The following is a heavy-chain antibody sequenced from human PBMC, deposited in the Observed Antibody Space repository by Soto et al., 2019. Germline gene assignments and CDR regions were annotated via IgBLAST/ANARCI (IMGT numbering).Heavy chain of an antibody. CDR2: IDRSGSP. Sequence: QVQLQQWGAGLLKPSETLSLTCAVYGGSLSGYYWSWIRQAPGKGLEWIGEIDRSGSPKYNTYLKSRVTMSGDTSKNQFSLKLTSVTAADTAVYYCALPKGLGRAVIRDWGQGMLVTVSS. D-gene: IGHD3-10*01. V-gene: IGHV4-34*02. J-gene: IGHJ4*02. CDR3: ALPKGLGRAVIRD. CDR1: GGSLSGYY.